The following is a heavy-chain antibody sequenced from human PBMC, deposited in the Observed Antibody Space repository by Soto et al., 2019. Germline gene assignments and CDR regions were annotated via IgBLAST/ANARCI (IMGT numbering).Heavy chain of an antibody. Sequence: GGSLRLSCAASGFTISSYAMSWVRQAPGKGLEWVSAISGSGGSTYYADSVKGRFTISRDNSKNTLYLQMNSLRAEDTAVYYCAKGPCPACTVDYWGQGTLVTVSS. V-gene: IGHV3-23*01. CDR3: AKGPCPACTVDY. CDR2: ISGSGGST. J-gene: IGHJ4*02. CDR1: GFTISSYA.